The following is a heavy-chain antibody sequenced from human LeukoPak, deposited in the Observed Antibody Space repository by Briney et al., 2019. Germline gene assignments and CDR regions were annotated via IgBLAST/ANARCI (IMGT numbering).Heavy chain of an antibody. J-gene: IGHJ4*02. V-gene: IGHV4-59*01. CDR1: GGSISSYC. CDR2: ISYSGST. Sequence: SETLSLTCTVSGGSISSYCWSWIRHPARPGLELNGYISYSGSTSYNPSLKSRVTMSVDTSKNQFSLKLTSVIAADTDVYYCARYYYDSSIYYYYLDCWGQGTLVTVSS. D-gene: IGHD3-22*01. CDR3: ARYYYDSSIYYYYLDC.